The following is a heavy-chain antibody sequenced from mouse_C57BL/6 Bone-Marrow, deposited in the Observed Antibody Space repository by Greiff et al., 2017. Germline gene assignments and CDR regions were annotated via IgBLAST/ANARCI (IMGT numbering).Heavy chain of an antibody. CDR3: ARKEYDYLVAY. CDR1: GYTFTSYW. Sequence: QVQMKQPGTELVKPGASVKLSCTASGYTFTSYWMHWVKQRPGQGLEWIGNINPSNGGTNYNEKFKSKATLTVDKSSSTAYMQLSSLTSEDSAVYYCARKEYDYLVAYWGQGTLVTVSA. D-gene: IGHD2-4*01. J-gene: IGHJ3*01. V-gene: IGHV1-53*01. CDR2: INPSNGGT.